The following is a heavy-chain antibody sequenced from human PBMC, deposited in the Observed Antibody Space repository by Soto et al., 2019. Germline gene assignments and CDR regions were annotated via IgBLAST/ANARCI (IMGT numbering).Heavy chain of an antibody. CDR3: ARDLGWPAARFDP. CDR1: GFTFRNHG. Sequence: ESGGDEVQPGRSLRLSCAASGFTFRNHGMHWVRLAPGKGLEWVAVIWYDGSEKYYADSVKGRFTISRDNPKNTLYLQMNNLRGDDTAVYYCARDLGWPAARFDPWGQGTLVTVSS. V-gene: IGHV3-33*01. D-gene: IGHD2-2*01. J-gene: IGHJ5*02. CDR2: IWYDGSEK.